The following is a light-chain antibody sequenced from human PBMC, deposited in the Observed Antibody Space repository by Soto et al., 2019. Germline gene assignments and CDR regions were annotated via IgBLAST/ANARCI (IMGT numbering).Light chain of an antibody. V-gene: IGKV1-5*01. Sequence: DIQMTQSPSTLSASVGDRVTITCRASQSISTWLAWYHQKPGKAPKLLIYDASSLESGVPSRFSGSGSGTDFTFTISSLQPEDIATYYCQQYETYATFGQGTKVDIK. CDR3: QQYETYAT. CDR2: DAS. CDR1: QSISTW. J-gene: IGKJ1*01.